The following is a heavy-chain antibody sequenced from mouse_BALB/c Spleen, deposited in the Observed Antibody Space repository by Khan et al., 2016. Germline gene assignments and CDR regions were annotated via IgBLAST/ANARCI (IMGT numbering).Heavy chain of an antibody. Sequence: MQLQQSGAELVRSGASVKFSCTASGFNIKDYYMHWVKQSPEQGLEWMGWIDPDNGDTEYAPKFQGRATMTADTSSNTAYLQLSSLTSEDTAVYCCNECDYNAVDDWGEGTSVTVSS. CDR3: NECDYNAVDD. V-gene: IGHV14-4*02. CDR1: GFNIKDYY. CDR2: IDPDNGDT. J-gene: IGHJ4*01.